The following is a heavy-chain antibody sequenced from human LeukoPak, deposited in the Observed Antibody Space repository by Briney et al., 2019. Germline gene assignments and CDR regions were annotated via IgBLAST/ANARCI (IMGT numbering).Heavy chain of an antibody. J-gene: IGHJ4*02. CDR2: ISWNSDNI. CDR1: GFTFDDYA. V-gene: IGHV3-9*01. D-gene: IGHD6-19*01. CDR3: AKGDSSGEGDY. Sequence: GGSLRLSCAASGFTFDDYAIHWVRQAPGKGLEWVSGISWNSDNIGYADSVKGRFTISRDNAKNSLYLQMNSLRAEDTALYYCAKGDSSGEGDYWGQGTLVTVSS.